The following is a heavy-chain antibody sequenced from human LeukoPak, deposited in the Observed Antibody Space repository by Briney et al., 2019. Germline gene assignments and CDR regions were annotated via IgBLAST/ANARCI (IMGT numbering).Heavy chain of an antibody. V-gene: IGHV4-4*07. J-gene: IGHJ5*02. CDR1: GGSISSYY. Sequence: PSETLSLTCTVSGGSISSYYWSWIRQPAGKGLEWIGRIYTSGSTNYNPSLKSRVTMSVDMSKNQFSLTLSSVTAADTAVYYCVRDGSESSGYCYDQPFDPWGQGTLVTVSS. CDR2: IYTSGST. CDR3: VRDGSESSGYCYDQPFDP. D-gene: IGHD3-22*01.